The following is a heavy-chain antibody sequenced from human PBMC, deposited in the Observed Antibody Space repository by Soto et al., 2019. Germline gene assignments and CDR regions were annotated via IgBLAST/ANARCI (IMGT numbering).Heavy chain of an antibody. V-gene: IGHV3-33*01. CDR2: IWYDGSNK. CDR3: ARDDGDGTARIAAAHPLGCDY. J-gene: IGHJ4*02. CDR1: GFTFSSYG. D-gene: IGHD6-13*01. Sequence: QVQLVESGGGVVQPGRSLRLSCAASGFTFSSYGMHWVRQAPGKGLEWVAVIWYDGSNKYYADSVKGRFTISRDNSKNTLYLQMNSLRAEDTAVYYCARDDGDGTARIAAAHPLGCDYWGQGTLVTVSS.